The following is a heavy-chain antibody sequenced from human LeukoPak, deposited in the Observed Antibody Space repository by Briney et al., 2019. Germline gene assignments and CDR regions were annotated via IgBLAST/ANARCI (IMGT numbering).Heavy chain of an antibody. CDR3: ARVPRVVVPAATYYFDY. CDR1: GYTFTSYG. J-gene: IGHJ4*02. CDR2: ISAYNGNT. Sequence: GASVKVSCKASGYTFTSYGISWVRQAPGQGLEWMGWISAYNGNTNYAQKLQGRVTMTTDTSTSTAYMELRSLRSDDTAVYYCARVPRVVVPAATYYFDYWGQGTLVTVSS. V-gene: IGHV1-18*01. D-gene: IGHD2-2*01.